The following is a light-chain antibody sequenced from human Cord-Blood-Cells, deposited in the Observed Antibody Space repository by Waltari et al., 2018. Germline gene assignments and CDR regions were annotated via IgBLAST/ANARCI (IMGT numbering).Light chain of an antibody. V-gene: IGKV1-39*01. J-gene: IGKJ1*01. CDR3: QQSYSTPRT. CDR2: AAS. CDR1: QSISSY. Sequence: DIQMTQSPSSLPASLGDRVPITCRASQSISSYLNWYQQKPGKAPKLLIYAASSLESGVPSRFSGSGSGTDFTLTISSLQPEDFATYYCQQSYSTPRTFGQGTKVEIK.